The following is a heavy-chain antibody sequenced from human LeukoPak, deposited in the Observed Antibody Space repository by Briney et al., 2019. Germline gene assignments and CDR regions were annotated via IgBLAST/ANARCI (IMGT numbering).Heavy chain of an antibody. CDR2: INHSGST. J-gene: IGHJ6*02. Sequence: SETLSLTCAVYGGSFSGYYWSWIRQPPGKGLEWIGEINHSGSTNYNPSLKSRVTISVDTSKNQFSLKLSSVTAADTAVYYCAGFYGMDVWGQGTTVTVS. V-gene: IGHV4-34*01. CDR1: GGSFSGYY. CDR3: AGFYGMDV.